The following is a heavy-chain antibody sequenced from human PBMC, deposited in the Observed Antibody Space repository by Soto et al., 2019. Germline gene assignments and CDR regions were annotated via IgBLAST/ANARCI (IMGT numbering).Heavy chain of an antibody. V-gene: IGHV3-23*01. CDR2: ISAGGGNT. Sequence: EVQLLESGGGLVQPRGSLRLSCAVSGFSFSTYAMSWVRQAPGKGLEWVSGISAGGGNTYYADSVRGRFTISRDNSMDTLYLQITSLRAEDTAFYYCAKHAEYQLVSWFDPWGQGTLVTVSS. CDR1: GFSFSTYA. J-gene: IGHJ5*02. D-gene: IGHD2-2*01. CDR3: AKHAEYQLVSWFDP.